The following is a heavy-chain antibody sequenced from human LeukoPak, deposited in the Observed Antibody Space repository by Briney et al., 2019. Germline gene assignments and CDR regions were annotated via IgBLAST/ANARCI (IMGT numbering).Heavy chain of an antibody. V-gene: IGHV3-30*02. CDR3: AKDLGYYDSSRRAFDI. CDR1: GFTFSSYG. Sequence: GGSLRLSCAASGFTFSSYGMHWVRQAPGKGLEWVAVIWYGGSNKYYADSVKGRFTISRDNSKNTLYLQMNSLRAEDTAVYYCAKDLGYYDSSRRAFDIWGQGTMVTVSS. D-gene: IGHD3-22*01. J-gene: IGHJ3*02. CDR2: IWYGGSNK.